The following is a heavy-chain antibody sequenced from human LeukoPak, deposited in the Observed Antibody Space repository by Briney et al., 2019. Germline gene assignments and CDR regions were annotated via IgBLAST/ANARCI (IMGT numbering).Heavy chain of an antibody. CDR1: RFTFRNAW. CDR3: TTDLRWGLLEFDY. J-gene: IGHJ4*02. CDR2: IRSEADGGTT. V-gene: IGHV3-15*01. Sequence: GGSLRLSCAASRFTFRNAWMSWVRQAPGKGLEWVGRIRSEADGGTTDYDAPVKGRFSIARYDSKNTVYLQMNSLQTEDTGVYYCTTDLRWGLLEFDYWGQGTLVTVSS. D-gene: IGHD2-15*01.